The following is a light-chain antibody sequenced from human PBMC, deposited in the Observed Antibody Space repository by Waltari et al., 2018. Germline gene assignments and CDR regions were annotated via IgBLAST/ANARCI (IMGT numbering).Light chain of an antibody. CDR3: QQYVSSPLT. Sequence: EIVLTQSPGTLSLSPGERATLSCRASQSVSSHFLAWYQQKPGQAPRLLIYGASSRATGIPDRFSGSGSGTGFTLTISRLEPEDFAVYYCQQYVSSPLTFGGGTKVGIK. J-gene: IGKJ4*01. CDR2: GAS. V-gene: IGKV3-20*01. CDR1: QSVSSHF.